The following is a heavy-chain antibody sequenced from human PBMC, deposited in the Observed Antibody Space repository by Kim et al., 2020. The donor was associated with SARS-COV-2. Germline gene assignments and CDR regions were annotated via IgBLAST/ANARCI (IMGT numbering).Heavy chain of an antibody. CDR3: ARDIGLGAAAGRFDY. Sequence: DPVKDRFTISRDKAKNSLYLQMNSLRDEDTAVYYCARDIGLGAAAGRFDYWGQGTLVTVSS. J-gene: IGHJ4*02. V-gene: IGHV3-11*04. D-gene: IGHD6-13*01.